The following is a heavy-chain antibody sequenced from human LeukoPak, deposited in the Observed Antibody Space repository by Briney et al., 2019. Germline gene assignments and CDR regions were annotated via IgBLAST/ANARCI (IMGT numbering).Heavy chain of an antibody. CDR1: GFTFSSYT. CDR3: ARGPYYDFWSGYYVEYYYYGMDV. V-gene: IGHV3-30*04. CDR2: ISYDGNNK. D-gene: IGHD3-3*01. J-gene: IGHJ6*02. Sequence: GGSLRLSCAASGFTFSSYTMHWVRQAPGTGLQWVAVISYDGNNKFYADSVRGRFTISRDNSKNTLYLQMNSLRAEDTAVYYCARGPYYDFWSGYYVEYYYYGMDVWGQGTTVTVSS.